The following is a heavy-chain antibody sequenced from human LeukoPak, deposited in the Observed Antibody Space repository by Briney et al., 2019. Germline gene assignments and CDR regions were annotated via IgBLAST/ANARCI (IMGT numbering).Heavy chain of an antibody. CDR3: ARRAVTGYYYGMDV. CDR2: IWYDGSNK. J-gene: IGHJ6*02. V-gene: IGHV3-33*01. Sequence: GGSLRLSCAASGFTFSSYGMHWVRQAPGKGLEWVAVIWYDGSNKYYADSVKGRFTISRDNSKNTLYLQMNSLRAEDTAVYYCARRAVTGYYYGMDVWGQGTTVTVSS. D-gene: IGHD5-18*01. CDR1: GFTFSSYG.